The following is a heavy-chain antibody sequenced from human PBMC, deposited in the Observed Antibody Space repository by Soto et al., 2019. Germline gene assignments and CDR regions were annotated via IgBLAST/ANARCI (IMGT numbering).Heavy chain of an antibody. D-gene: IGHD3-3*01. V-gene: IGHV3-13*01. J-gene: IGHJ6*03. CDR1: GFTFSSYD. Sequence: EVQLVESGGGLVQPGGSLRLSCAASGFTFSSYDMHWVRQATGKGLEWDSAIGTAGDTYYPGSVKGRFTISRENAKNSLYLQMNSLRAGDTAVYYCARQAYYDFWSGYYQNYYYYMDVWGKGTTVTVSS. CDR3: ARQAYYDFWSGYYQNYYYYMDV. CDR2: IGTAGDT.